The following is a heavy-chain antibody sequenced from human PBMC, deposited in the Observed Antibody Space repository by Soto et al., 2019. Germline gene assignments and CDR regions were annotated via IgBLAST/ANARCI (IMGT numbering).Heavy chain of an antibody. CDR1: GGSVTSNYYY. Sequence: SETLSLTCTVSGGSVTSNYYYWSWIRQSPGKGLEWIGYMHYSGSTNYNPSLKSRVTISVDTSKNQFSLKLNSVTAADRAVYYCARGSVDTVDSSGFYEYWGQGTPVTVS. CDR3: ARGSVDTVDSSGFYEY. V-gene: IGHV4-61*01. D-gene: IGHD3-22*01. CDR2: MHYSGST. J-gene: IGHJ4*02.